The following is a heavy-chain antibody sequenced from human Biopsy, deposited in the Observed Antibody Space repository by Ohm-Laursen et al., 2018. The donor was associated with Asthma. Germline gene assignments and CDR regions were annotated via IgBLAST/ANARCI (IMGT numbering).Heavy chain of an antibody. V-gene: IGHV1-69*13. Sequence: SVKVSCKAPGGTLSNFAISWVRQAPGQGLEWLGGIMTVFGTTNYAQKFQGRVTITADESTSTAYMEVISLRSEDTAIYYCARCQVGYSSGWSLLLKKIYYSGMDVWGQGTAVTVSS. CDR2: IMTVFGTT. CDR1: GGTLSNFA. CDR3: ARCQVGYSSGWSLLLKKIYYSGMDV. J-gene: IGHJ6*02. D-gene: IGHD6-19*01.